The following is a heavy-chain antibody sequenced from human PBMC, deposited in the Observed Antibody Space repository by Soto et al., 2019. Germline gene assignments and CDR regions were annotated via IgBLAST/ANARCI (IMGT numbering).Heavy chain of an antibody. D-gene: IGHD1-1*01. Sequence: EVQLVESGGGLVKPGGSLRLSCAASGFTFTKAWMNWVRQAPGKGLEWVGRIRSKTDGGTTDYAAPVKGRFTISRDDSENTLYLQMNSLKTEDTAVYYCTTEESSNWNDGEFWGQGTLVTVSS. V-gene: IGHV3-15*07. CDR1: GFTFTKAW. CDR3: TTEESSNWNDGEF. J-gene: IGHJ4*02. CDR2: IRSKTDGGTT.